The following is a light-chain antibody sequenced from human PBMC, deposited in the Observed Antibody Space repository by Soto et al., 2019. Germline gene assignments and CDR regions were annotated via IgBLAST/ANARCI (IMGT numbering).Light chain of an antibody. Sequence: SVLTQPPSVSAAPGQKVTISCSGSSSNIGGNSVSWYQQLPGTAPKLLIYDDNKRPSGIPDRFSGSKSGTSATLGITGFQTGDEADYYCGSWDSSLSACVFGTGTKVTV. CDR3: GSWDSSLSACV. J-gene: IGLJ1*01. V-gene: IGLV1-51*01. CDR1: SSNIGGNS. CDR2: DDN.